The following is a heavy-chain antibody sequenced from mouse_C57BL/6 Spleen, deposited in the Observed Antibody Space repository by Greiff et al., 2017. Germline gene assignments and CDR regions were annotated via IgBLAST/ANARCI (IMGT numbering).Heavy chain of an antibody. CDR2: INPSNGGT. Sequence: QVQLQQPGTELVKPGASVKLSCKASGYTFTSYWMHWVKQRPGQGLEWIGNINPSNGGTNYNETFKSKATLTVDKSSSTAYMQLSSLTSDDSAVYYCASDYYGNSYYFDYWGQGTTRTCSS. V-gene: IGHV1-53*01. CDR1: GYTFTSYW. J-gene: IGHJ2*01. D-gene: IGHD2-1*01. CDR3: ASDYYGNSYYFDY.